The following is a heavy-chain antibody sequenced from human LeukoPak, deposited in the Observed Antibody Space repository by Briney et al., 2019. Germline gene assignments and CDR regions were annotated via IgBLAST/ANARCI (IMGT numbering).Heavy chain of an antibody. CDR1: GFTFSTYS. Sequence: GGSLRLSCAASGFTFSTYSMNWVRQAPGKGLEWVSSISGSSGYIYYADSVKGRFTTSRDNAKNSLYLQMNSLRAEDTAVYYCARVTGSGLTAYWGQGTLVTVS. V-gene: IGHV3-21*01. D-gene: IGHD2-21*02. CDR3: ARVTGSGLTAY. J-gene: IGHJ4*02. CDR2: ISGSSGYI.